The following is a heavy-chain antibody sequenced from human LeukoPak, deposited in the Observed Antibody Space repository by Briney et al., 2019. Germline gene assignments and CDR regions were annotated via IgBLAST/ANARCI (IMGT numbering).Heavy chain of an antibody. CDR3: VVGGSPGY. CDR1: GLAFSAYK. CDR2: ISTDGYTT. Sequence: GGSLRLSCAATGLAFSAYKMHWVRQAPRKGLVWVSRISTDGYTTDYADFVQGRFTASRDNTKNTWSLEMNSLRAEDTAVYYCVVGGSPGYWGQGTLVTVSS. J-gene: IGHJ4*02. D-gene: IGHD2-15*01. V-gene: IGHV3-74*01.